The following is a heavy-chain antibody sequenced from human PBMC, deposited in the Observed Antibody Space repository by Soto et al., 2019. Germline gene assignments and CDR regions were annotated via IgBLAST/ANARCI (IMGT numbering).Heavy chain of an antibody. CDR2: IIPILGIA. CDR1: GGTFSSYT. D-gene: IGHD2-2*01. CDR3: ARGKGYCSSTSCYREAFDI. Sequence: QVQLVQSGAEVKKPGSSVKVSCKASGGTFSSYTISWVRQAPGQGLEWMGRIIPILGIANYAQKFQGRVTITADKSTSTAYMELSSLRSEDTAVYYCARGKGYCSSTSCYREAFDIWGQGTMVTVSS. J-gene: IGHJ3*02. V-gene: IGHV1-69*02.